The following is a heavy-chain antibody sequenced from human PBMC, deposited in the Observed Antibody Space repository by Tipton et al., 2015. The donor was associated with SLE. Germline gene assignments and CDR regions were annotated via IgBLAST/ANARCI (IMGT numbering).Heavy chain of an antibody. CDR2: IYYSGST. D-gene: IGHD4-17*01. CDR3: ARGRGYGDPEYFQH. V-gene: IGHV4-39*07. CDR1: GGSISSSSYY. Sequence: TLSLTCTVSGGSISSSSYYWGWIRQPLGKGLEWIGSIYYSGSTYYNPSLKSRVTISVDTSKNQFSLKLSSVTAADTAVYYCARGRGYGDPEYFQHWGQGTLVTVSS. J-gene: IGHJ1*01.